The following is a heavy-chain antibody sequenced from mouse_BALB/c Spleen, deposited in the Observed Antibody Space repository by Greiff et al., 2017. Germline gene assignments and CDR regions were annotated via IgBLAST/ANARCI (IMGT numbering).Heavy chain of an antibody. D-gene: IGHD1-1*01. CDR1: GYTFTSYW. CDR3: AREGRNYFDY. CDR2: INPSTGYT. V-gene: IGHV1-7*01. Sequence: QVQLKESGAELAKPGASVKMSCKASGYTFTSYWMHWVKQRPGQGLEWIGYINPSTGYTEYNQKFKDKATLTADKSSSTAYMQLSSLTSEDSAVYYCAREGRNYFDYWGQGTTLTVSS. J-gene: IGHJ2*01.